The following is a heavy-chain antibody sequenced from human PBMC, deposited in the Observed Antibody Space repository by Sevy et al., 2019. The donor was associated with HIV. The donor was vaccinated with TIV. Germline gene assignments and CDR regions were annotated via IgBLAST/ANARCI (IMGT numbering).Heavy chain of an antibody. J-gene: IGHJ6*02. V-gene: IGHV5-51*01. CDR2: IYPDDSDT. CDR3: ARGARGTLPSYYYYPMDV. D-gene: IGHD1-1*01. Sequence: GESLKISCKASGYRFTDYWIGWVRQMPGKGLEWMGIIYPDDSDTTYSPSFQGQVTISVDKSINTAYLQWSSLKASDIAIFYCARGARGTLPSYYYYPMDVWGQGTTVTVSS. CDR1: GYRFTDYW.